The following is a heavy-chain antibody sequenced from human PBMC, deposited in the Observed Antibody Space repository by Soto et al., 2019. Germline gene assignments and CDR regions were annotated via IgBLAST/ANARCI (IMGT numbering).Heavy chain of an antibody. D-gene: IGHD3-22*01. J-gene: IGHJ3*02. V-gene: IGHV1-69*06. CDR2: IIPIFGTA. Sequence: GASVKVSCKASGGTFSSYAISWVRQAPGQGLEWMGGIIPIFGTANYAQKFQGRVTITADKSTSTAYMELSSLRSEDTAVYYCARDYDSSGYTMSVSAFDIWGQGTMVTVS. CDR1: GGTFSSYA. CDR3: ARDYDSSGYTMSVSAFDI.